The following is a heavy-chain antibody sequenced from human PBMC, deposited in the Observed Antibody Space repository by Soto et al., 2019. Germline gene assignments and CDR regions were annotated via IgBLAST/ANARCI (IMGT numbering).Heavy chain of an antibody. CDR1: GFTFSSYG. D-gene: IGHD2-2*01. CDR3: AKGGDIVVVPAASDY. Sequence: GGSLRLSCAASGFTFSSYGMHWVRQAPGKGLEWVAVISYDGSNKYYADSVKGRFTISRDNSKNTLYLQMNSLRAEDTAVYYCAKGGDIVVVPAASDYWGQGTLVTVSS. CDR2: ISYDGSNK. J-gene: IGHJ4*02. V-gene: IGHV3-30*18.